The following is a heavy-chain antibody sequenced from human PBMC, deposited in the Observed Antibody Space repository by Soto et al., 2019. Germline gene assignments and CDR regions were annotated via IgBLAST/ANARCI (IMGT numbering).Heavy chain of an antibody. J-gene: IGHJ4*02. CDR2: FDPEDGEI. Sequence: QVQLVQSGAEVRKPGASVKVSCKVSGYSLTELSIHWVRQAPGKGPEWMGGFDPEDGEIKFAQNSKGRVPMTEDTPTDTAYMELSSLGSEDPAIYSGATGPQPLVNRYSFDYGAREPWSPSPQ. CDR3: ATGPQPLVNRYSFD. V-gene: IGHV1-24*01. D-gene: IGHD2-15*01. CDR1: GYSLTELS.